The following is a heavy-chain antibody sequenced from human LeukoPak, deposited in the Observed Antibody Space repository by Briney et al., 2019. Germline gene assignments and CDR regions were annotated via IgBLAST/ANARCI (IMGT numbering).Heavy chain of an antibody. CDR3: AKDRGIAVAGSFDY. D-gene: IGHD6-19*01. CDR2: IGGSDGST. Sequence: GGSLRLSCAASGFAFSSYAMSWVRQAPGKGLEWVSAIGGSDGSTYYADSVKGRFTISRDNSKNTLYLQMNSLRAEDTAVYYCAKDRGIAVAGSFDYWGQGTLVTVSS. CDR1: GFAFSSYA. V-gene: IGHV3-23*01. J-gene: IGHJ4*02.